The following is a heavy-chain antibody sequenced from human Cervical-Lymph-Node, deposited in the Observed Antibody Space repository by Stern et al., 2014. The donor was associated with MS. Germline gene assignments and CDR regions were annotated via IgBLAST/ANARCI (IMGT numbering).Heavy chain of an antibody. D-gene: IGHD4-17*01. Sequence: EVQLVESGGGLVQPGGSLRLSCVASGLTFRRDWMHWVRQAPGKGLVWVSRINIDGNITNYADSVKGRFTISRDNAKNTLYLQMNSLRADDTAVYYCTTLPFTVTTASYTYGMDVWGQGTTVTVSS. J-gene: IGHJ6*02. CDR2: INIDGNIT. CDR3: TTLPFTVTTASYTYGMDV. CDR1: GLTFRRDW. V-gene: IGHV3-74*02.